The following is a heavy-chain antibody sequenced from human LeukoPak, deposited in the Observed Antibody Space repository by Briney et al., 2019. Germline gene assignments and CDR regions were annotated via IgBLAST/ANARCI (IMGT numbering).Heavy chain of an antibody. CDR3: AGDPYSSSWNWFDP. CDR2: ISYDGSNK. D-gene: IGHD6-13*01. V-gene: IGHV3-30*04. CDR1: GFTFSSYA. J-gene: IGHJ5*02. Sequence: GGSLRLSCAASGFTFSSYAMHWVRQAPGKGLEWVAVISYDGSNKYYADSVKGRFTISRDNSKNTLCLQMNSLRAEDTAVYYCAGDPYSSSWNWFDPWGQGTLVTVSS.